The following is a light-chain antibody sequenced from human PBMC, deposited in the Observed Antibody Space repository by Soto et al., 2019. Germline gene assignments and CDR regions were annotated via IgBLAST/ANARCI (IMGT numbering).Light chain of an antibody. CDR1: QSLSSN. Sequence: EIVLTQSPATLSVSPGERATLSCRASQSLSSNLAWYQQRPGQAPRLLIYGASTRATGIPARFSGSGSGTEFTLNITSLQSEDFAVYYCQLRSNWYTFGQGTKLEI. J-gene: IGKJ2*01. CDR3: QLRSNWYT. CDR2: GAS. V-gene: IGKV3-15*01.